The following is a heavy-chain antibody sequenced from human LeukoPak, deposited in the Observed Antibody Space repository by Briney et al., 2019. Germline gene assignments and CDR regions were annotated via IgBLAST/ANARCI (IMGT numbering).Heavy chain of an antibody. D-gene: IGHD6-13*01. Sequence: ASVKVSCKASGYTFTSYGISWVRQAPGQGLEWMGWISAYNGNTNYAQKLQGRVTMTTDTSTSTAYMELRSLRSDDTAVYYCARDVGIAAAGTQYNWFDPWGQGILVTVSS. CDR3: ARDVGIAAAGTQYNWFDP. CDR2: ISAYNGNT. J-gene: IGHJ5*02. V-gene: IGHV1-18*01. CDR1: GYTFTSYG.